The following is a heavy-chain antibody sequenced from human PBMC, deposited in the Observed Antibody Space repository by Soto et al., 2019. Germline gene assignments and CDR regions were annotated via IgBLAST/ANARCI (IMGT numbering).Heavy chain of an antibody. CDR1: GFTFSDHF. Sequence: PGGSLRLSCAASGFTFSDHFMSWIRQAPGKGLEWISYMTPSGSSRSYADSVKGRFTISRDNAKNSLYLQMNSLRGDDTAVYYWARELSGNYFTVDLWGQGTMVTVSS. CDR2: MTPSGSSR. J-gene: IGHJ3*01. CDR3: ARELSGNYFTVDL. D-gene: IGHD1-26*01. V-gene: IGHV3-11*01.